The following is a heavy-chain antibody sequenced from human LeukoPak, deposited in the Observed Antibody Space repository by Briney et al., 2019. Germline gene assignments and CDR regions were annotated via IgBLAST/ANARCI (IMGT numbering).Heavy chain of an antibody. CDR2: INHSGST. CDR1: GGSFSGYY. CDR3: ASGRTYYYDSSGQSEDY. J-gene: IGHJ4*02. Sequence: SETLSLTCAVYGGSFSGYYWSWIRQPPGKGLEWIGEINHSGSTNYNPSLKSRVTISVDTSNNQFSLKLSSVTAADTAVYYCASGRTYYYDSSGQSEDYWGQGTLVTVSS. V-gene: IGHV4-34*01. D-gene: IGHD3-22*01.